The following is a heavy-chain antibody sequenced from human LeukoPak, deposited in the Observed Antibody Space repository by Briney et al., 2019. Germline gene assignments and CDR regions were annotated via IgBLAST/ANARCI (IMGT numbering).Heavy chain of an antibody. CDR3: ARVVGGNYYGSETDDY. D-gene: IGHD3-10*01. J-gene: IGHJ4*02. Sequence: GASVKVSCKASGHTFTGYYMHWVRQAPGQGLEWMGWINPNNGGTKYAQKFQGRVTMTRDTSISTAYMELSRVRSDDTAVYYCARVVGGNYYGSETDDYWGQGTLVTVSS. V-gene: IGHV1-2*02. CDR2: INPNNGGT. CDR1: GHTFTGYY.